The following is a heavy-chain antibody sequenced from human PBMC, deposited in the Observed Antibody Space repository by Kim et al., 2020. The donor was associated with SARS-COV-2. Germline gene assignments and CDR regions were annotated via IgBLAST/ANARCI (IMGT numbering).Heavy chain of an antibody. CDR3: ARHEAPGDSGSYSDDYWFDP. Sequence: SETLSLTCTVSGGSISSYYWSWIRQPPGKGLEFIVYIYYSLSTNYNPSLKSRVTFSVDTSNNQFSLKLSSVSAADTAVYYCARHEAPGDSGSYSDDYWFDPWGQGTLVTVSS. CDR2: IYYSLST. V-gene: IGHV4-59*08. D-gene: IGHD1-26*01. CDR1: GGSISSYY. J-gene: IGHJ5*02.